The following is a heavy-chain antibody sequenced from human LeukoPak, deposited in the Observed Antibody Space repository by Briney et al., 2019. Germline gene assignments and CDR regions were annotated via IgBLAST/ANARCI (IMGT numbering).Heavy chain of an antibody. CDR1: GFTFSSYA. J-gene: IGHJ4*02. D-gene: IGHD6-13*01. CDR2: ISGSGGTT. Sequence: GGSLRLSCAASGFTFSSYAMSWVRQAPGKGLEWVSAISGSGGTTYYADSVKGRFAISRDNSRNTLYLQMSSLRTEDTALYYCAKVQQLATIYYFDYWGQGSLVTVSS. CDR3: AKVQQLATIYYFDY. V-gene: IGHV3-23*01.